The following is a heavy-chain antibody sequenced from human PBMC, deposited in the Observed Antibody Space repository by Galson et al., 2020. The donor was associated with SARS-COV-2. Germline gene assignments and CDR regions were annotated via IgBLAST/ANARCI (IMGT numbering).Heavy chain of an antibody. CDR2: IYDSGST. V-gene: IGHV4-31*03. J-gene: IGHJ6*02. Sequence: SETLSLTCSVSGGSISSGGYFWSWIRQHPGKGLEWIGCIYDSGSTYYNPSLKSRGSISADTSKNQFSLKMYSVTAADTAVYFCARTRSSADPCYMDVWGQGTTITVSS. CDR1: GGSISSGGYF. CDR3: ARTRSSADPCYMDV. D-gene: IGHD2-15*01.